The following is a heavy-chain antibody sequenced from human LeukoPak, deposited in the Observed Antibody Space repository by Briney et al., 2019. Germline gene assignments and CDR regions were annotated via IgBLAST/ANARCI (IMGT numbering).Heavy chain of an antibody. CDR1: GFTFSSYA. V-gene: IGHV3-30-3*01. Sequence: GGSLRLSCAASGFTFSSYAMHWVRQAPVKGLEWVAVISYDGSNKYYADSVKGRFTISRDNSKNTLYLQMNSLRAEDTAVYYCARDFMGRLDYWGQGTLVTVSS. J-gene: IGHJ4*02. D-gene: IGHD3-10*01. CDR3: ARDFMGRLDY. CDR2: ISYDGSNK.